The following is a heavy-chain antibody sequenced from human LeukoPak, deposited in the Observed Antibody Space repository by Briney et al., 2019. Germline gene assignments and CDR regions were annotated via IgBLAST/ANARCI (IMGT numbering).Heavy chain of an antibody. CDR1: GFTFSSSA. D-gene: IGHD1-1*01. J-gene: IGHJ6*03. CDR3: AKMNGYMDV. V-gene: IGHV3-23*01. CDR2: ISGSGSVT. Sequence: GGSLRLSCTASGFTFSSSAITWVRQAPGKGLEWVSGISGSGSVTYYADFVKGRFTISRDNSKNTMYLEMNSLRAEDTAVYYCAKMNGYMDVWGKGTTVTVSS.